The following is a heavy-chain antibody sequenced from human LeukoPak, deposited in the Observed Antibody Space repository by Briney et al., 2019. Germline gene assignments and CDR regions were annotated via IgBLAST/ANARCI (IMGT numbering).Heavy chain of an antibody. CDR2: IYPGDCDT. V-gene: IGHV5-51*01. Sequence: GESLKISCRGSGXSFTTYWIGWVLQMPGKGLEWLGIIYPGDCDTRYSPSFQGQVTMSADKSINTAYLQWSSLEASDTAMYYCARRQGCSSTSCPPDSWGQGTLVTVSS. D-gene: IGHD2-2*01. CDR1: GXSFTTYW. CDR3: ARRQGCSSTSCPPDS. J-gene: IGHJ4*02.